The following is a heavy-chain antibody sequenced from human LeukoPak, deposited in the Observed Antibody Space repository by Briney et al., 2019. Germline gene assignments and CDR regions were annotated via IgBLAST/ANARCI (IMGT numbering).Heavy chain of an antibody. CDR2: INPSGGST. Sequence: VASVKVSCKASGYTFTSYHMHWVRQAPGQGLEWMGIINPSGGSTSYAQKFQGRVTMTRDTSTSTVYMELSSLRSEDTAVYYCARDGALYYGDSTYGMDVWGQGTTVTVSS. V-gene: IGHV1-46*01. CDR3: ARDGALYYGDSTYGMDV. CDR1: GYTFTSYH. D-gene: IGHD4-17*01. J-gene: IGHJ6*02.